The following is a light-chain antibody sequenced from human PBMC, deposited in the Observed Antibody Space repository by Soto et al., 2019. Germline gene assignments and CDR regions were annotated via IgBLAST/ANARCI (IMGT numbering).Light chain of an antibody. V-gene: IGKV3-11*01. CDR3: QQSRDWPLN. Sequence: EIVLTQSPATLSLSPGEGATLSCRASPSVNNFLSWYQQRPGQAPRLLIFDVSNRVPGIPARFSGSGCGTDFTLTISSRQSEVFAVYCCQQSRDWPLNFGGGTRVEIK. CDR1: PSVNNF. J-gene: IGKJ4*01. CDR2: DVS.